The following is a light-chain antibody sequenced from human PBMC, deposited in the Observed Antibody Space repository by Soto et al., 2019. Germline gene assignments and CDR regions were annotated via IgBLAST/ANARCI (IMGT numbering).Light chain of an antibody. CDR2: AAS. J-gene: IGKJ1*01. Sequence: DIPMTQSPSSVSASVGDKVTITCRASQDITSNLGWYQQRPGRAPKLLIYAASTLQSGVPSRFSGSGSGTDFSLTILSLQPEDSATYFCQQANSFPWTFGQGTTVEVK. CDR3: QQANSFPWT. V-gene: IGKV1-12*01. CDR1: QDITSN.